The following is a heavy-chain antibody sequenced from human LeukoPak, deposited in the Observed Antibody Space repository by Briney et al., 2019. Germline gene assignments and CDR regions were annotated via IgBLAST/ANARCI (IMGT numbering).Heavy chain of an antibody. CDR2: MNPNSGNT. CDR3: ATDHTLWEVRGVFDAFDI. J-gene: IGHJ3*02. D-gene: IGHD3-10*01. V-gene: IGHV1-8*01. CDR1: GYTFTSYD. Sequence: ASVKVSCKASGYTFTSYDINWVRQATGQGLEWMGWMNPNSGNTGYAQKFQGRVTMTRNTSISTAYMELSSLRSEDTAVYYCATDHTLWEVRGVFDAFDIWGQGTMFTVSS.